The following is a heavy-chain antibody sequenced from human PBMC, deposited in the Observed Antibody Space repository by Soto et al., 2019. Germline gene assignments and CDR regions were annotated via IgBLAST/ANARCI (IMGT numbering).Heavy chain of an antibody. D-gene: IGHD3-16*01. J-gene: IGHJ6*03. CDR3: ARPTLGLWGYYYMDV. CDR1: GFTFSSHS. CDR2: ISSSSSTI. Sequence: GGSLRLSCAASGFTFSSHSINWVRQAPGKGLEWVSYISSSSSTIYYADSVKGRFTISRDNAKNSLYLQMNSLRAEDTAVYYCARPTLGLWGYYYMDVWGKGTTVTVSS. V-gene: IGHV3-48*01.